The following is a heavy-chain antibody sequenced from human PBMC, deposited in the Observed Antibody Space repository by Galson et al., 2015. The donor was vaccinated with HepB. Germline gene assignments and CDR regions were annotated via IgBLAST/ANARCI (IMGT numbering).Heavy chain of an antibody. V-gene: IGHV3-21*04. Sequence: SLRLSCAASGFTFSSYSMNWVRQAPGKGLEWVSSISSSSSYIYYADSVKGRFTISRDNSKNTLYLQMNSLRAEDTAVYYCAKDLDGGYSYGYRNCFDYWGQGTLVTVSS. CDR3: AKDLDGGYSYGYRNCFDY. CDR1: GFTFSSYS. CDR2: ISSSSSYI. D-gene: IGHD5-18*01. J-gene: IGHJ4*02.